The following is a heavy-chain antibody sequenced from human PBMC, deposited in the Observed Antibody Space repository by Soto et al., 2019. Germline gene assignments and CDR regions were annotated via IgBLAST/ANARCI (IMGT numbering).Heavy chain of an antibody. CDR2: IIPIFGTA. J-gene: IGHJ6*02. Sequence: GPQLKVSCKASGGTFSSYAISWVRQAPGQGLEWMGGIIPIFGTANYAQKFQGRVTITADESTSTAYMELSSLRSEDTAVYYCAGRITMVRGVNLYYYYGMDVWGQGTTVTVS. V-gene: IGHV1-69*13. CDR1: GGTFSSYA. CDR3: AGRITMVRGVNLYYYYGMDV. D-gene: IGHD3-10*01.